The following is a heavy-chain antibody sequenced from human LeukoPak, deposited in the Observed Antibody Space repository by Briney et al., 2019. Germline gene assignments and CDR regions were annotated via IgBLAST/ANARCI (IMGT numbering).Heavy chain of an antibody. Sequence: PGGSLRLSCAASGFTFSSYAMNWVRQAPGKGLEWVSGIGGSGGSTYYADAVKGRSTISRDNSKNTMYLQMNSLRAEDTAVYYCAKSDDSSGYYYGIVYWGQGTLVTVSS. CDR2: IGGSGGST. CDR3: AKSDDSSGYYYGIVY. J-gene: IGHJ4*02. CDR1: GFTFSSYA. D-gene: IGHD3-22*01. V-gene: IGHV3-23*01.